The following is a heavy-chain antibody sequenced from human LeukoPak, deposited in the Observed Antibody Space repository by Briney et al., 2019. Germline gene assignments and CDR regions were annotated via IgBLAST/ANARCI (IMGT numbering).Heavy chain of an antibody. CDR3: ARPALHIGKIDY. CDR1: GYSFTSYW. Sequence: GESLKISCQGSGYSFTSYWIAWVRQMPGKGLEWMGNIYPGDSDTRYSPSFQGQVTISAGESISTAYLQWSSLKASDTAMYYCARPALHIGKIDYWGQGTLVTVPS. CDR2: IYPGDSDT. D-gene: IGHD5-12*01. J-gene: IGHJ4*02. V-gene: IGHV5-51*01.